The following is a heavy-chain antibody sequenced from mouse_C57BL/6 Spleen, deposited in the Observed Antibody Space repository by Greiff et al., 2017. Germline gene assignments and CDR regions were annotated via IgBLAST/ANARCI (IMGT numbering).Heavy chain of an antibody. CDR2: IDPSDSET. J-gene: IGHJ2*01. V-gene: IGHV1-52*01. CDR1: GYTFTSYW. D-gene: IGHD3-1*01. Sequence: VQLQQPGAELVRPGSSVKLSCKASGYTFTSYWMHWVKQRPIQGLEWIGNIDPSDSETHYNQKFKDKATLTVDKSSSTAYMQLSSLTSEDSAVYYCARLGSGLLDYWGQGTTLTVSS. CDR3: ARLGSGLLDY.